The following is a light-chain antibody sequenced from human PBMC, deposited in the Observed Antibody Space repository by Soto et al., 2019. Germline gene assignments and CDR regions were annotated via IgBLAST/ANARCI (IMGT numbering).Light chain of an antibody. Sequence: EIVLTQSPATLSLSPGERATLSCRASQSVSSYLAWYQQKPGQAPMRLIYDASNRATGIPARFSGSGSGTDFTLTISSLEPEEFAVYYCQQRSNWLTFGQGTRLEIK. CDR1: QSVSSY. CDR2: DAS. J-gene: IGKJ5*01. CDR3: QQRSNWLT. V-gene: IGKV3-11*01.